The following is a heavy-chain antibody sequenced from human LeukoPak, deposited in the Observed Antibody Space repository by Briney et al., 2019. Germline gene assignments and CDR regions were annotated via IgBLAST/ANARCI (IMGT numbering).Heavy chain of an antibody. D-gene: IGHD3-16*01. J-gene: IGHJ5*01. Sequence: PGGSLRLSCVGSGFTFNNYGINWVRQAPGKGLEWVTGIAYDGSKKLYADSVKGRFAISRDESKNTVYVEMSGLRAEDTALYHCTRDLAMGALDSWGQGSPVTVSS. V-gene: IGHV3-33*01. CDR3: TRDLAMGALDS. CDR1: GFTFNNYG. CDR2: IAYDGSKK.